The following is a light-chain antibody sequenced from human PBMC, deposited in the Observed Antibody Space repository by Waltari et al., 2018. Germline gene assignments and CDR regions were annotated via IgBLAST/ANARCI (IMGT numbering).Light chain of an antibody. J-gene: IGLJ2*01. CDR1: SSDVGGYTY. CDR2: EVS. Sequence: QSALTQPASVSGSPGQSITLSCTGTSSDVGGYTYVSWYQQHPGKAPKLMIYEVSNRPSGVSDRFFGSKAGNTASLTISGLQAEDEADYYCSSYTISTTVVFGGGTKLTVL. CDR3: SSYTISTTVV. V-gene: IGLV2-14*01.